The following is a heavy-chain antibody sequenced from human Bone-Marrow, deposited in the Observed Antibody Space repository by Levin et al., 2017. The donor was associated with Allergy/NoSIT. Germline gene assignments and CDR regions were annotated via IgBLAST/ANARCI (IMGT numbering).Heavy chain of an antibody. CDR2: ISYDGSSK. V-gene: IGHV3-30-3*01. CDR1: GFTFSSYA. D-gene: IGHD5-18*01. J-gene: IGHJ6*02. CDR3: AGDMARQLWVPYYHYYGMEV. Sequence: GGSLRLSCAASGFTFSSYAMHWVRQAPGKGLEWVAVISYDGSSKYYADSVKGRFTVSRDNSKNTLYLQMNSLRAEDTAVYYCAGDMARQLWVPYYHYYGMEVWGQGTTVTVSS.